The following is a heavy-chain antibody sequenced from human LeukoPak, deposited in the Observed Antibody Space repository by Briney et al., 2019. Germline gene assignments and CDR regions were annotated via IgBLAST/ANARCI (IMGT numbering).Heavy chain of an antibody. CDR1: GGSISSSDYH. CDR3: ARARLTYYYDSSGRYDAFDI. J-gene: IGHJ3*02. V-gene: IGHV4-39*01. D-gene: IGHD3-22*01. Sequence: SETLSLTCTVSGGSISSSDYHWGWIRQSPGKGLEWIGSIYYSGRTYYNPSLKSRVTISVDTSKNQFSLKLSSVTAADTAVYYCARARLTYYYDSSGRYDAFDIWGQGTMVTVSS. CDR2: IYYSGRT.